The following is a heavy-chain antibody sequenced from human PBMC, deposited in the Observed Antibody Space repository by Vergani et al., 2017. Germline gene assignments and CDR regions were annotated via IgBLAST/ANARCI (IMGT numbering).Heavy chain of an antibody. CDR2: IYWDDDK. Sequence: QITLKESGPTLVKPTPTLTLTCTFSGFSLSTSGVGVGWIRQPPGKALEWLALIYWDDDKRYSPSLKSRLTITKDTSKNQVVLTMTNMDPVDTATYYCAHASTPPNYDFWSGYFPSYFDYWGQGTLVTVSS. CDR1: GFSLSTSGVG. CDR3: AHASTPPNYDFWSGYFPSYFDY. V-gene: IGHV2-5*02. D-gene: IGHD3-3*01. J-gene: IGHJ4*02.